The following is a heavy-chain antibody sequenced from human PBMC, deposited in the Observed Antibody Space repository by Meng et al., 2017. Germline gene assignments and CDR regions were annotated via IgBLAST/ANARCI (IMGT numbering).Heavy chain of an antibody. D-gene: IGHD1-26*01. CDR2: IRSKAYGGTT. Sequence: GESLKISCAASGFTFSNAWMSWVRQAPGKGLEWVGFIRSKAYGGTTEYAASVKGRFTISRDDSKSIAYLQMNSLKTEDTAVYYCTRDRVGGSYYVPFPFDYWGQGTLVTVSS. CDR1: GFTFSNAW. CDR3: TRDRVGGSYYVPFPFDY. V-gene: IGHV3-49*04. J-gene: IGHJ4*02.